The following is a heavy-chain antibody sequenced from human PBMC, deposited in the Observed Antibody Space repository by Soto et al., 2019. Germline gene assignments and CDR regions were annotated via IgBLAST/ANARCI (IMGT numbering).Heavy chain of an antibody. J-gene: IGHJ4*02. CDR1: GFTFNIYA. CDR2: ISRYGDFT. Sequence: PGGSLRLSCAASGFTFNIYAMTWVRQAPGKGLEWVSAISRYGDFTYYADSVEGRFTISRDNSKNTLYLQMNSLRAADTAVYYCAKDRYLDHDSRGYLFDNWGQGTLVTVSS. V-gene: IGHV3-23*01. D-gene: IGHD3-22*01. CDR3: AKDRYLDHDSRGYLFDN.